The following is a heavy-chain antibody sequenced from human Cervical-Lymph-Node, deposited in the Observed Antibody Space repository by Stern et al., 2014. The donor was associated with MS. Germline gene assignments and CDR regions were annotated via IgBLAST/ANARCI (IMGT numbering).Heavy chain of an antibody. D-gene: IGHD6-25*01. J-gene: IGHJ4*02. CDR3: ARGPARATAIGY. Sequence: QVQLGQSGAEVKKPGASVKVSCKASGYTFTFFDVHWVRQATGQGLEWMGWVNPNSGNTGIAQKFQGRVTMTRDTSITTAYIELSSLTSEDTAVYYCARGPARATAIGYWGQGTLVTVSS. CDR2: VNPNSGNT. V-gene: IGHV1-8*01. CDR1: GYTFTFFD.